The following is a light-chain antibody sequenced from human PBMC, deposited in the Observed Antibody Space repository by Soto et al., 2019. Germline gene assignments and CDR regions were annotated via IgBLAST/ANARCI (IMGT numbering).Light chain of an antibody. V-gene: IGKV3-20*01. CDR2: STS. CDR3: QHYDRAPMWT. J-gene: IGKJ1*01. CDR1: QSVSSN. Sequence: EIVMTQSPATLSVSPGERATLSCRASQSVSSNLAWYQQKPGQAPRLLIYSTSIRATGIPDRFSGSGSGTDFTLTISRLDPEDFAVYYCQHYDRAPMWTFGQGTKVDIK.